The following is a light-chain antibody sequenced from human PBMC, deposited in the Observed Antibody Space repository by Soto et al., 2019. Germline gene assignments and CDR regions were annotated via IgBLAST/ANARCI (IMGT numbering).Light chain of an antibody. V-gene: IGKV3D-20*02. Sequence: NVLTQSPGTLSLSPGDRATLSCRASQTVSSSFLAWYQQKPGQAPRLLIYDASNRATGIPARFSGSGSGTDFTLTIVGLEPEDFAIYYCQQRASWPPFTFGQGTKLEV. CDR2: DAS. CDR1: QTVSSS. CDR3: QQRASWPPFT. J-gene: IGKJ2*01.